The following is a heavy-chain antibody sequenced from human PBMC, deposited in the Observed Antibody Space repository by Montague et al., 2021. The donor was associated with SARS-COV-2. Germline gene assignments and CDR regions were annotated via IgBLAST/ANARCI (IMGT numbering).Heavy chain of an antibody. V-gene: IGHV4-39*02. CDR1: GGSISSSNYY. D-gene: IGHD3-22*01. CDR3: AREGFSSGYYET. J-gene: IGHJ5*02. CDR2: IYYSGST. Sequence: SETLSLTCSVSGGSISSSNYYWGWIRQPPGEGLEWIGSIYYSGSTYYNPSLKSRVAISVDTSKNQFSLILRSMTAADTAVFYCAREGFSSGYYETWGQGTLVTVSS.